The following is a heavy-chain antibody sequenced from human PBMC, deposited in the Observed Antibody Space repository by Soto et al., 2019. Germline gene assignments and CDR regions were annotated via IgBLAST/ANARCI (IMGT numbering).Heavy chain of an antibody. CDR1: GASISSSRYY. V-gene: IGHV4-39*01. CDR3: ASGNFYYYFALDV. D-gene: IGHD4-4*01. Sequence: PSETLSLTCSVSGASISSSRYYWVWVRQPPGRELEWIGSMYYDGNTNYKPSLKSRVTISVDTSKNQLTLSLTTVTAADTALYYCASGNFYYYFALDVWGPGTTITVSS. J-gene: IGHJ6*02. CDR2: MYYDGNT.